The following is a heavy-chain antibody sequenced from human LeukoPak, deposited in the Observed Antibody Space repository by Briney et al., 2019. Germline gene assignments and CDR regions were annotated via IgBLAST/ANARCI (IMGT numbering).Heavy chain of an antibody. CDR1: GFAFSSYA. D-gene: IGHD3-16*02. V-gene: IGHV3-53*01. CDR2: IYSGGST. CDR3: ARLSVPGGDY. J-gene: IGHJ4*02. Sequence: GGSLRLSCAASGFAFSSYAMSWVRQAPGKGLEWVSVIYSGGSTYYADSVKGRFTISRDNSKNTLYLQMNSLRAEDTAVYYCARLSVPGGDYWGQGTLVTVSS.